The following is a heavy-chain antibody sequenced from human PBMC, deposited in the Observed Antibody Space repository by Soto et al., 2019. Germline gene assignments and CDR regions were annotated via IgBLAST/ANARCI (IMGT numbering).Heavy chain of an antibody. J-gene: IGHJ3*02. V-gene: IGHV3-23*01. CDR1: GFTFSSYA. D-gene: IGHD3-16*02. CDR3: AKTYYDYMWGSYRYTGDAFDI. Sequence: EVQLLESGGGLVQPGGSLRLSCAASGFTFSSYAMSWVRQAPGKGLEWVSAIRGSGGSTYYADSVKGRFTISRDNSKNTLYLQMNSLRAGDTAVYYCAKTYYDYMWGSYRYTGDAFDIWGQGTMVTVSS. CDR2: IRGSGGST.